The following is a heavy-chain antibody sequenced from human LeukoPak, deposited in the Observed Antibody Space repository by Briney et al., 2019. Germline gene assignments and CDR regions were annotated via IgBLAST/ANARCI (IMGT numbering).Heavy chain of an antibody. V-gene: IGHV1-46*01. CDR1: GYTFTSYY. J-gene: IGHJ4*02. D-gene: IGHD1-14*01. CDR3: ARDLFSGTRGAPEGDY. Sequence: ASVKVSCKASGYTFTSYYMHWVRQAPGQGLEWMGIINPSGGSTSYAQKFQGRVTMTRDTSTSTDYMELSSLRSEDTAVYYCARDLFSGTRGAPEGDYWGQGTLVTVSS. CDR2: INPSGGST.